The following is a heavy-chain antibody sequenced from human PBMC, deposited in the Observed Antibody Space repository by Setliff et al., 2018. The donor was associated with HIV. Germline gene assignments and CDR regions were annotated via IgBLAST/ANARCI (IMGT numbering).Heavy chain of an antibody. J-gene: IGHJ4*02. Sequence: ASVRFCKTSAYTFNSYYMHWIRQAPGQGLEWMGLIGPSGSSTTYAQNFQGRVTMSRDTSTNTVYMELSSLRSEDTAVYYCARDHIAARSVDYWGQGTLVTVSS. CDR3: ARDHIAARSVDY. D-gene: IGHD6-6*01. CDR1: AYTFNSYY. V-gene: IGHV1-46*02. CDR2: IGPSGSST.